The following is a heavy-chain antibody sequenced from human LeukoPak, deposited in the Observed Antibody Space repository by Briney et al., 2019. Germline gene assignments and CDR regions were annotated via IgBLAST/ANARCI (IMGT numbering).Heavy chain of an antibody. V-gene: IGHV3-66*01. CDR2: IYSGGST. D-gene: IGHD5-24*01. Sequence: GGSLRLSCAASGFTVSSNYMSWVRQAPGKGLEGVSVIYSGGSTYYADSVKGRFTISRDNSKNTLYLQMNSLRAEDTAVYYCARVGEMATTRYYYGMDVWGQGTTVTVSS. CDR1: GFTVSSNY. J-gene: IGHJ6*02. CDR3: ARVGEMATTRYYYGMDV.